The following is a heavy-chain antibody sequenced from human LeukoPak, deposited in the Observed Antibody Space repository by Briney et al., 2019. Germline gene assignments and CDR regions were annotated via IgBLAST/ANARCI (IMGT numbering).Heavy chain of an antibody. CDR3: AGASILTGYYPFDY. CDR2: FDPEDGET. J-gene: IGHJ4*02. D-gene: IGHD3-9*01. Sequence: ASVKVSCKVSGYTLTELSMHWVRQAPGKGLEWMGGFDPEDGETIYAQKFQGRVTMTEDTSTDTAYMELSSLRSEDTAVYYCAGASILTGYYPFDYWGQGTLVTVFS. CDR1: GYTLTELS. V-gene: IGHV1-24*01.